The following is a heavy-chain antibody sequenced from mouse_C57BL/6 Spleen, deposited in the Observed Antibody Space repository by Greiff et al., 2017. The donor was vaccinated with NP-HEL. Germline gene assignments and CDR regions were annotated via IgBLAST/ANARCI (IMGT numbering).Heavy chain of an antibody. CDR1: GYTFTSYW. D-gene: IGHD1-1*01. J-gene: IGHJ2*01. Sequence: QVQLQQPGAELVRPGSSVKLSCKASGYTFTSYWMDWVKQRPGQGLEWIGNIYPSDSETHYNQKFKDKATLTVDKSSSTAYMQLSSLTSEDSAVDYGAREGVLLRGYFDYWGQGTTLTVSS. V-gene: IGHV1-61*01. CDR3: AREGVLLRGYFDY. CDR2: IYPSDSET.